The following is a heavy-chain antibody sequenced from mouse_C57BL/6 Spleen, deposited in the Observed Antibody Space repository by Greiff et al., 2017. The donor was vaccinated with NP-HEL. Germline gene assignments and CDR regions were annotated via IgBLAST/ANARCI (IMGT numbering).Heavy chain of an antibody. V-gene: IGHV1-15*01. D-gene: IGHD3-2*02. CDR1: GYTFTDYE. J-gene: IGHJ2*01. CDR2: IDPETGGT. Sequence: QVQLQQSGAELVRPGASVTLSCKASGYTFTDYEMHWVKQTPVHGLEWIGAIDPETGGTAYNQKFKGKAILTADKSSSTAYMELRSLTSEDSAVYYCTRGRQLRPYYFDYWGQGTTLTVSS. CDR3: TRGRQLRPYYFDY.